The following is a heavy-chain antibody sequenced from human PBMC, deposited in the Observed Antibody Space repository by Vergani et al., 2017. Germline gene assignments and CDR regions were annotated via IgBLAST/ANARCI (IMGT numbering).Heavy chain of an antibody. V-gene: IGHV4-61*02. J-gene: IGHJ4*02. CDR2: ISASGNA. D-gene: IGHD2-21*01. CDR1: GGSISAGYYF. Sequence: QVQLQASGPGRVKPSQTLSLTCTMSGGSISAGYYFWSWIRQPAGKGLEWLGHISASGNASHSPSLKTRVSMSVDTSKNQFSLTVTSVTAADTAVYYCARHISVVRPSSMTAFDYWGQGTLVTVSS. CDR3: ARHISVVRPSSMTAFDY.